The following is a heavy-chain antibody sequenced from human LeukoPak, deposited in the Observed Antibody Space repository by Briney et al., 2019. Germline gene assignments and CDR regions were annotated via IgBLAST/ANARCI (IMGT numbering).Heavy chain of an antibody. CDR2: TSYXGXNK. CDR1: GFTFSSYS. V-gene: IGHV3-30*04. D-gene: IGHD3-16*01. J-gene: IGHJ5*02. CDR3: AXXXXNXXXXYVWXXXXWFDP. Sequence: GGSLRLSCAASGFTFSSYSMLWVRQGPGKGLEWVAVTSYXGXNKYYADSVKGRFTISRDNSKSTLYLQMNSLRADDTAVYYCAXXXXNXXXXYVWXXXXWFDPWGQGTLVTVSS.